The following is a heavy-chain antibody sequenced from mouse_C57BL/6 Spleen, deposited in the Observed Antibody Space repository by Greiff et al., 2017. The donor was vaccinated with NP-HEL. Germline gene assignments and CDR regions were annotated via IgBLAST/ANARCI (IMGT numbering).Heavy chain of an antibody. CDR3: AIPLYDYEGRDY. D-gene: IGHD2-4*01. CDR2: INPSSGYT. Sequence: VQLQQSGAELAKPGASVKLSCKASGYTFTSYWMHWVKQRPGQGLEWIGYINPSSGYTKYNQKFKDKATLTADKSSSTAYMQLSSLTYEDSSVYYCAIPLYDYEGRDYWGQGTSVTVSS. J-gene: IGHJ4*01. CDR1: GYTFTSYW. V-gene: IGHV1-7*01.